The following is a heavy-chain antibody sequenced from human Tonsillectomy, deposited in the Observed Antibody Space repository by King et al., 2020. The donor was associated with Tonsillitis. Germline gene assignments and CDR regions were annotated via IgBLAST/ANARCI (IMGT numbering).Heavy chain of an antibody. CDR2: IYPGDSDT. D-gene: IGHD2-15*01. CDR3: ARLGGSYCSGGSCALGRSWWFDP. J-gene: IGHJ5*02. CDR1: GYSFTSYW. V-gene: IGHV5-51*01. Sequence: VQLVESGAEVKKPGESLKISCTGSGYSFTSYWIGWVRQMPGKGLEWMGIIYPGDSDTSYSPSFQGQVTISADKSFSTAYLPWRIRRASDTAMYYWARLGGSYCSGGSCALGRSWWFDPWGQGTLVTVSS.